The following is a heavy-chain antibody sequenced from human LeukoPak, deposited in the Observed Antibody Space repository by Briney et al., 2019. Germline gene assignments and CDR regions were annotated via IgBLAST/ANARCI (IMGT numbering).Heavy chain of an antibody. D-gene: IGHD5-18*01. CDR1: GGSFSGYY. CDR2: INHSGST. Sequence: SETLSLTCAVYGGSFSGYYWSWIRQPPGKGLEWIGEINHSGSTNYNPSLKSRVTISVDTSKNQFSLKLSSVTAADTAVYYCARGRYRSGYSYSHYYYYYMDVWGKGATVTVSS. CDR3: ARGRYRSGYSYSHYYYYYMDV. J-gene: IGHJ6*03. V-gene: IGHV4-34*01.